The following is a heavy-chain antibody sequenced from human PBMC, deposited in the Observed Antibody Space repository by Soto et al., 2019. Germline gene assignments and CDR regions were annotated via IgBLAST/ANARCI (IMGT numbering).Heavy chain of an antibody. CDR2: IIPIFNSA. D-gene: IGHD5-12*01. J-gene: IGHJ4*02. Sequence: QVQLVQSGDEVKRPGSSVKVSCKASGGTFNNYALSWVRQAPGQGLEWMGGIIPIFNSANYAQKFQDRVTSTADDSTSTAYMELRSLRPDDTAVYYCAREVTVASYSFDFWGQRTLVTVSS. CDR3: AREVTVASYSFDF. V-gene: IGHV1-69*01. CDR1: GGTFNNYA.